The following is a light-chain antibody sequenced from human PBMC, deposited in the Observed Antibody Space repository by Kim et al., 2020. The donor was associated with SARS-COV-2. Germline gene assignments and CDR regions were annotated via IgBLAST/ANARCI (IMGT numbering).Light chain of an antibody. Sequence: GQSITISCTGTSSDVGGYDYVSWYQHHPGKAPKLMIYDVSKRPSGVSNCFSGSKSGNTASLTISGLQAEDEADYFCSSCTTSSTYVFGTGTKVTVL. CDR3: SSCTTSSTYV. CDR1: SSDVGGYDY. V-gene: IGLV2-14*03. CDR2: DVS. J-gene: IGLJ1*01.